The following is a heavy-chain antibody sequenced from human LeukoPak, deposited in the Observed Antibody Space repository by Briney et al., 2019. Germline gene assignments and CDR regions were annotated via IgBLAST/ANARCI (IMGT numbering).Heavy chain of an antibody. Sequence: ASVKVSCKASGYTLTAYYIHWVRQAPGQGLEWMGWMNPHSGGTNYAQKFRARVTMTTDTTINTAYLELTGLTSDDTALYYCARAERTVSGLDVWGHGTTVTVSS. J-gene: IGHJ6*02. V-gene: IGHV1-2*02. D-gene: IGHD2-2*01. CDR1: GYTLTAYY. CDR2: MNPHSGGT. CDR3: ARAERTVSGLDV.